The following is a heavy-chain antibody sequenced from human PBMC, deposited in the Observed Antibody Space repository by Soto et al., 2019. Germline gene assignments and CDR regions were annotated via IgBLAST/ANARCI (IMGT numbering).Heavy chain of an antibody. CDR1: GVTLRDHD. CDR2: SSNSGSFT. Sequence: GGSLRLSCADSGVTLRDHDMSWIRQAPGKGLEWIGYSSNSGSFTRYADSVKGRFSISRDNAKSSLYLQISSLRGDDTATYYCVKSGDNYNLLDYWGQGTPVTVSS. CDR3: VKSGDNYNLLDY. J-gene: IGHJ4*02. V-gene: IGHV3-11*06. D-gene: IGHD1-1*01.